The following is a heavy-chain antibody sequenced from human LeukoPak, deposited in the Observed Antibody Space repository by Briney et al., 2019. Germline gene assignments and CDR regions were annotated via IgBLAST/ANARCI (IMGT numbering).Heavy chain of an antibody. V-gene: IGHV3-64*04. J-gene: IGHJ4*02. Sequence: GGSLRLSCSASGFTFSSYAMHWVRRAPGKGLEYVSAISSNGGSTYYADSVKGRFTISRDNSKNTLYLQMNSLRAEDTAVYYCAKRDSGSLYVDYWGQGTLVTVSS. CDR2: ISSNGGST. CDR3: AKRDSGSLYVDY. D-gene: IGHD1-26*01. CDR1: GFTFSSYA.